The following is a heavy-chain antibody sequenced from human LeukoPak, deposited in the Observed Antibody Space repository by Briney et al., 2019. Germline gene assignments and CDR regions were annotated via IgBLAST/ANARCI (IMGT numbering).Heavy chain of an antibody. CDR3: ARDPLYYDILTGYYKEGYYFDY. CDR1: GYTFTGYY. D-gene: IGHD3-9*01. CDR2: INAGNGNT. Sequence: ASVKVSCKASGYTFTGYYMHWVRQAPGQGLEWMGWINAGNGNTKYSQKFQGRVTITRDTSASTAYMELSSLRSEDTAVYYCARDPLYYDILTGYYKEGYYFDYWGQGTLVTVSS. J-gene: IGHJ4*02. V-gene: IGHV1-3*01.